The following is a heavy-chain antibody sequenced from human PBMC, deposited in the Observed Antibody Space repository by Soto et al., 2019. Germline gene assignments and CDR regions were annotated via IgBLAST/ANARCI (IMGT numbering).Heavy chain of an antibody. CDR3: ARDSTVTTFYYYYYMDV. V-gene: IGHV1-18*01. D-gene: IGHD4-17*01. J-gene: IGHJ6*03. Sequence: QVHLVQSGAEVRKPGARVKLSCKASGYTFTSYGISWVRQASGQGLEWMGWISAYNGNTNYAQKLQGRVTMTTDTSTSTAYMELRSLRSDDTAVYYCARDSTVTTFYYYYYMDVWGKGTTVTVSS. CDR1: GYTFTSYG. CDR2: ISAYNGNT.